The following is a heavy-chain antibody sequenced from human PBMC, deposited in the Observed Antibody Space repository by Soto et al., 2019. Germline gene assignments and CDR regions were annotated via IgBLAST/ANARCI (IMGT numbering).Heavy chain of an antibody. CDR1: GFTFSSYA. Sequence: GGSLRLSCAASGFTFSSYAMSWVRQAPGKGLEWVSAISGSGGSTYYADSVKGRFTISRDNSKNTLYLQMNSLRAEDTAVYYCAKDHPPSGDFWSGYNPHTYYYYGMDVWGQGTTVTVSS. CDR3: AKDHPPSGDFWSGYNPHTYYYYGMDV. D-gene: IGHD3-3*01. V-gene: IGHV3-23*01. CDR2: ISGSGGST. J-gene: IGHJ6*02.